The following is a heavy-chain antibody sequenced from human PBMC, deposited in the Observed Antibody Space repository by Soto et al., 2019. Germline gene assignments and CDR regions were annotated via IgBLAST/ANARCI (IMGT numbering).Heavy chain of an antibody. CDR1: GYTFTGYY. CDR2: INPNSGGT. Sequence: ASVKVSCKASGYTFTGYYMHWVRQAPGQGLEWMGWINPNSGGTNYAQKFQGWVTMTRDTSISAAYMELSRLRSDDTAVYYCVMGYSYGYFDYWGQGTLVTVSS. CDR3: VMGYSYGYFDY. V-gene: IGHV1-2*04. D-gene: IGHD5-18*01. J-gene: IGHJ4*02.